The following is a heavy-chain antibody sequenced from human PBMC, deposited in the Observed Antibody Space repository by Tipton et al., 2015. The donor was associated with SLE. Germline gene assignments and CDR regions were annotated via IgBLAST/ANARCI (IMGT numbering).Heavy chain of an antibody. J-gene: IGHJ4*02. Sequence: SWVRQAPGKGLEWIGHIYHSGSTYYNPSLKSRVSISLDRSKNQFSLKLSSVTAADTAVYYCARTRGDYWGQGTLVTVSS. V-gene: IGHV4-30-2*01. CDR2: IYHSGST. CDR3: ARTRGDY.